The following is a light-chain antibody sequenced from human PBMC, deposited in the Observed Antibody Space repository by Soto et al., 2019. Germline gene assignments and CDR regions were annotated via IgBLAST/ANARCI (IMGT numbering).Light chain of an antibody. Sequence: EIVLTQSPGTLSLAPGERATLSCRASQSVSSNYLAWYQQKPGQAPRLLIYGASSRATGIPDRFSGSGSGTDFTLTISRLEPEDFAVYYCQQYGSSPQITFGQRIRLEIK. V-gene: IGKV3-20*01. CDR2: GAS. J-gene: IGKJ5*01. CDR1: QSVSSNY. CDR3: QQYGSSPQIT.